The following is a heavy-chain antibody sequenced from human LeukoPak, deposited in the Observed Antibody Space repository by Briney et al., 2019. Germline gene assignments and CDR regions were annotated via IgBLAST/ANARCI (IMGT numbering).Heavy chain of an antibody. CDR2: IYYSGST. V-gene: IGHV4-59*01. D-gene: IGHD7-27*01. CDR3: ARGTLTGVESWSPHYFDY. Sequence: SETLSLTCTVSGGSISSYYWSWIRQPPGKGLEWIGYIYYSGSTNYNPSLKSRVTISVDTSKNQFSLKLSSVTAADTAVYYCARGTLTGVESWSPHYFDYWGQGTLVTVSS. J-gene: IGHJ4*02. CDR1: GGSISSYY.